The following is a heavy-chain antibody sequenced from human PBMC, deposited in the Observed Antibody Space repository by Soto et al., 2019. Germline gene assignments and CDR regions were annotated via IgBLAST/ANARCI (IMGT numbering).Heavy chain of an antibody. J-gene: IGHJ4*02. CDR1: GFTFDDYA. D-gene: IGHD1-7*01. V-gene: IGHV3-9*01. CDR3: AKVLGTGTGPYDY. CDR2: ISWNSGSI. Sequence: EVQLVESGGGLVQPGRSLRLSCAASGFTFDDYAMHGVRQAPGKGLEWVSGISWNSGSIGYADSVKGRFTISRDNAKNSLYLQMNSLRAEDTAFYYCAKVLGTGTGPYDYWGQGTLVTVSS.